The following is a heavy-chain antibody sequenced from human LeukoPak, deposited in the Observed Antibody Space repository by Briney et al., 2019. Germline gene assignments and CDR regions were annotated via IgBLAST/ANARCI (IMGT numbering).Heavy chain of an antibody. J-gene: IGHJ3*02. Sequence: GGSLRLSCAASGFTFSGYYMSWVRQAPGKGLEGGSYISSSGSTIYYADSVKGRFTISRDNAKNSLYLQMNSLRAEDTAVYYCARVDTAMVIAFDIWGQGTMVTVSS. CDR1: GFTFSGYY. V-gene: IGHV3-11*01. CDR2: ISSSGSTI. CDR3: ARVDTAMVIAFDI. D-gene: IGHD5-18*01.